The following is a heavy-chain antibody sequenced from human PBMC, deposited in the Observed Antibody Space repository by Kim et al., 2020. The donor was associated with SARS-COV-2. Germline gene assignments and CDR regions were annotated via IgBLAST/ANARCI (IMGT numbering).Heavy chain of an antibody. Sequence: ASVKVSCKASGYTFTGYYMHWVRQAPGQGLEWMGWINPNSGGTNYAQKFQGRVTMTRDTSISTAYMELSRLRSDDTAVYYCARDLGLGVRIWFGDNPPYYFDYWGQGTLVTVSS. CDR1: GYTFTGYY. D-gene: IGHD3-10*01. CDR3: ARDLGLGVRIWFGDNPPYYFDY. J-gene: IGHJ4*02. V-gene: IGHV1-2*02. CDR2: INPNSGGT.